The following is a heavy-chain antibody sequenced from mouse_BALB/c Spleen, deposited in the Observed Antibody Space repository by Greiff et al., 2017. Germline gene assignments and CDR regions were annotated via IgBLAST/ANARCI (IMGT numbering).Heavy chain of an antibody. CDR1: GFTFTDYY. D-gene: IGHD1-1*01. Sequence: EVQLVESGGGLVQPGGSLRLSCATSGFTFTDYYMSWVRQPPGKALEWLGFIRNKANGYTTEYSASVKGRFTISRDNSQSILYLQMNTLRAEDSATYYCAREITTVVRGFAYWGQGTLVTVSA. V-gene: IGHV7-3*02. J-gene: IGHJ3*01. CDR2: IRNKANGYTT. CDR3: AREITTVVRGFAY.